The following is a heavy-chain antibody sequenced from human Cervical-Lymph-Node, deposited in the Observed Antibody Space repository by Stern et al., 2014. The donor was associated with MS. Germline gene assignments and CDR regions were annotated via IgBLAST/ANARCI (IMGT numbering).Heavy chain of an antibody. CDR3: ASGRVVYHTSASYWD. D-gene: IGHD3-22*01. J-gene: IGHJ4*02. CDR1: GYTFTAHY. CDR2: INPNSGDT. Sequence: QEQMVQSGAEVKKPGASVKVSCKASGYTFTAHYVHWVRQAPGQGLEWMGRINPNSGDTNSAERFQGRGNMTKETSINSAYIGRSSLTSDYTAFYYCASGRVVYHTSASYWDWGQGTLVTVSS. V-gene: IGHV1-2*02.